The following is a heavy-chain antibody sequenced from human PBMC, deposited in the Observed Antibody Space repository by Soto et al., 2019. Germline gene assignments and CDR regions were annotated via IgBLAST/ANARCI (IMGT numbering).Heavy chain of an antibody. CDR1: GFTFSSYA. V-gene: IGHV3-30-3*01. Sequence: GGSLRLSCAASGFTFSSYAMSWVRQAPGKGLEWVAVIADDGSNKYYADAVKGRFTISRDNSKNTLYLQMNSLRAEDTAVYYCARQLGDITGTTRYYYYYGMDVWGQGTTVTVSS. J-gene: IGHJ6*02. CDR2: IADDGSNK. CDR3: ARQLGDITGTTRYYYYYGMDV. D-gene: IGHD1-7*01.